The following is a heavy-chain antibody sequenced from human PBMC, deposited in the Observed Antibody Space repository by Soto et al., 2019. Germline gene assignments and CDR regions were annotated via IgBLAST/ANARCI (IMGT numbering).Heavy chain of an antibody. J-gene: IGHJ4*02. D-gene: IGHD3-22*01. CDR1: GGSISSGGYS. CDR3: ARTYYDSRQYYFDY. Sequence: KTSETLSLTCAVSGGSISSGGYSWSWIRQPPGKGLEWIGYIYHSGSTYYNPSLKSRVTISVDRSKNQFSLKLSSVTAADTAVYYCARTYYDSRQYYFDYWGQGTLVTVS. CDR2: IYHSGST. V-gene: IGHV4-30-2*01.